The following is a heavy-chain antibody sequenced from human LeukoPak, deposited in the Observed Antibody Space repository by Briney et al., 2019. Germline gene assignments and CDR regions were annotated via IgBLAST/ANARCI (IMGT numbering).Heavy chain of an antibody. V-gene: IGHV3-23*01. CDR3: ARAGHCTNGICYTADFDY. CDR1: GFTFSSYA. Sequence: GGSLRLSCAASGFTFSSYAMSWVRQAPGKGLEWVSAISASGGSTYYAAPVKGRFTISRDNSKNTLYLQMNSLRAEDTAVYYCARAGHCTNGICYTADFDYWGQGSLVTVSS. CDR2: ISASGGST. J-gene: IGHJ4*02. D-gene: IGHD2-8*01.